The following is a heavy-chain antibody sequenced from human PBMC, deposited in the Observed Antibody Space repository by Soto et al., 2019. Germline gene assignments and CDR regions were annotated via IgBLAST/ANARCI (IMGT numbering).Heavy chain of an antibody. CDR2: IFHSENT. Sequence: SETLSLTCAVSGASISNSFWWTWVRQPPGKGLEWIGEIFHSENTNYNPSLRSRVSFSVDKSKNQSSLRLTSVTAADTAVYFCARSHQWFGEFHLDSWSQGTLVTVSS. D-gene: IGHD3-10*01. V-gene: IGHV4-4*02. CDR1: GASISNSFW. J-gene: IGHJ4*02. CDR3: ARSHQWFGEFHLDS.